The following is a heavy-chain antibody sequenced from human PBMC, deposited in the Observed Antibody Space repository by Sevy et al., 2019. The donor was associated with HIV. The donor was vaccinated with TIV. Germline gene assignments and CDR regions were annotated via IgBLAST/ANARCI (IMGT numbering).Heavy chain of an antibody. CDR2: IHPSGGRT. J-gene: IGHJ4*02. CDR1: GYTFTNYY. V-gene: IGHV1-46*01. Sequence: ASVKVSCKASGYTFTNYYLHWVRQAPGQGLEWMGIIHPSGGRTSYAQKFQGRVTMTSDTSTTTVYMDLSSLRSEDTAVYYCARGNYYDNSGFSLYYFDYWGRGTPVTVSS. D-gene: IGHD3-22*01. CDR3: ARGNYYDNSGFSLYYFDY.